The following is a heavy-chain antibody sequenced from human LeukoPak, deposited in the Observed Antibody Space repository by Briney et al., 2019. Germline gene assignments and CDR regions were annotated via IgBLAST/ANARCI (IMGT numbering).Heavy chain of an antibody. Sequence: GGSLRLSCGASGFNFKTYAMSWVRQAPGKGLEWVSAISSSGGRTYYADSVKGRFTISRDNSKSTLYLQINSLRAEDTAVYYCARERDSTGYFDYWGQGTPVTVSS. V-gene: IGHV3-23*01. J-gene: IGHJ4*02. CDR1: GFNFKTYA. D-gene: IGHD3-22*01. CDR2: ISSSGGRT. CDR3: ARERDSTGYFDY.